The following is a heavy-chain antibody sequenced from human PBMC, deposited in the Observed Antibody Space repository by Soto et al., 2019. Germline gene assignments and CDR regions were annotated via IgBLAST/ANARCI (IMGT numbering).Heavy chain of an antibody. CDR1: GDTVSIGRDY. CDR3: ERIHLLSEYDLLTVHDNFVS. V-gene: IGHV4-61*01. D-gene: IGHD3-9*01. Sequence: SETLPLTCTVSGDTVSIGRDYWSWIRQPPGKGLEWIAYISYTGSTNYNPSLKSRVTISVDTSKNQFSLRLTSVTAADTAVYYCERIHLLSEYDLLTVHDNFVSWGQGDVIAVSS. J-gene: IGHJ4*02. CDR2: ISYTGST.